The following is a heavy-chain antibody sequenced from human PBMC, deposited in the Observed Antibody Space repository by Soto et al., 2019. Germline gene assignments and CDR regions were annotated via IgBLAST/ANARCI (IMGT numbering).Heavy chain of an antibody. V-gene: IGHV4-59*01. CDR1: GGSISSYY. Sequence: PSETLSLTCTVSGGSISSYYWSWIRQPPGKGLEWIGYIYYSGSTNYNPSLKSRVTISVDTSKNQFSLKLSSVTAADTAVYYCARVYYSYYGMDVWGQGTRVTV. CDR2: IYYSGST. J-gene: IGHJ6*02. CDR3: ARVYYSYYGMDV.